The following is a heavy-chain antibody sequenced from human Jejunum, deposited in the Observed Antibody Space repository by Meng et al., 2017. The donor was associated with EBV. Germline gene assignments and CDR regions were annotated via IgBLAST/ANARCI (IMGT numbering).Heavy chain of an antibody. V-gene: IGHV3-11*01. D-gene: IGHD4-17*01. Sequence: QLVGSGRGLVRPGGSLRLSCAASGFSFSDYYMSWFRQAPGRGLEWVSYISSSGTTIFYADSVQGRFTISRDNAKNSLFLQMRSLRVEDTAVYYCARGAVLSLRSQFDPWGQGTLVTVSS. CDR1: GFSFSDYY. CDR3: ARGAVLSLRSQFDP. CDR2: ISSSGTTI. J-gene: IGHJ5*02.